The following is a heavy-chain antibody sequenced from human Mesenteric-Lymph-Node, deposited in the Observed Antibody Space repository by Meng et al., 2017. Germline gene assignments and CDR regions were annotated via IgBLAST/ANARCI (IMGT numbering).Heavy chain of an antibody. CDR1: GDSASSNSAA. CDR3: ASWYFNY. CDR2: TCYRSKWYY. V-gene: IGHV6-1*01. J-gene: IGHJ4*02. Sequence: QVQLQQSGPGLVEPSQTLSLPCAISGDSASSNSAAWHWIRQSPSRGLEWLGMTCYRSKWYYDYAVSVKSRITINPDTSRNQFSLQLNSVTPEDTAVYYCASWYFNYWGQGTLVTVSS.